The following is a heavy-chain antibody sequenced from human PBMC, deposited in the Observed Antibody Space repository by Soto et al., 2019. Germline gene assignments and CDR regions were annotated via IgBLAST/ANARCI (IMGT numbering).Heavy chain of an antibody. D-gene: IGHD4-17*01. CDR3: ARDYGDYLGDYYYGMDV. V-gene: IGHV1-8*01. J-gene: IGHJ6*02. CDR1: GYTFTSYD. CDR2: MNPNSGNT. Sequence: QVQLVQSLAEVKKPGASVKVSCKASGYTFTSYDIKWVRQATGQGLEWMGWMNPNSGNTGYAQKFQGRVTMTRNTSISTAYMELSSLRSEDTAVYYCARDYGDYLGDYYYGMDVWGQGTTVTVSS.